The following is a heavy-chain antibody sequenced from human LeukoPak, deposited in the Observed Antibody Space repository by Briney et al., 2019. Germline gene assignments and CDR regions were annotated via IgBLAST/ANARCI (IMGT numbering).Heavy chain of an antibody. D-gene: IGHD4-23*01. V-gene: IGHV3-74*01. CDR1: GFTFSSYG. J-gene: IGHJ4*02. CDR3: ARDDYGGRGEFDY. Sequence: GGSLRLSCAASGFTFSSYGMSWVRQAPGKGLEWVSRINSGGSTTSYADSVKGRFTISRDNAKNRLYLQMNSLRAEDTAVCFCARDDYGGRGEFDYWGQGTLVTVSS. CDR2: INSGGSTT.